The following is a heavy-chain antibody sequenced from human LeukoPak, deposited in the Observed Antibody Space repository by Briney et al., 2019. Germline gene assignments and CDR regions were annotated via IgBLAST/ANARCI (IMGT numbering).Heavy chain of an antibody. Sequence: PGGSLRLSCAASGFTFSDYYMSWIRQAPGKGLEWVSYISSSSSYTNYADSVKGRFTISRDNAKNSLYLQMNSLRAEDTAVYYCARDGQQWLGLDAFDIWGQGTMVTVSS. CDR2: ISSSSSYT. CDR1: GFTFSDYY. V-gene: IGHV3-11*05. D-gene: IGHD6-19*01. J-gene: IGHJ3*02. CDR3: ARDGQQWLGLDAFDI.